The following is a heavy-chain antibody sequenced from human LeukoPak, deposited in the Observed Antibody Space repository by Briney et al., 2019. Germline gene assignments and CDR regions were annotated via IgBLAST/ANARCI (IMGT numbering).Heavy chain of an antibody. Sequence: SVKVSCKASGGTFSSYAISWVRQAPGQGLEWMGRIIPIFGTANYAQKFQGRVTITTDESTSTAYMELSSLRSEDTAVYYCARVRITMVRGVISRDAFDIWVQGTIVTVSS. J-gene: IGHJ3*02. V-gene: IGHV1-69*05. CDR2: IIPIFGTA. D-gene: IGHD3-10*01. CDR3: ARVRITMVRGVISRDAFDI. CDR1: GGTFSSYA.